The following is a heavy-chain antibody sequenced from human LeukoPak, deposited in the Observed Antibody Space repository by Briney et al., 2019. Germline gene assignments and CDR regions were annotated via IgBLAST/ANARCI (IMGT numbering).Heavy chain of an antibody. CDR1: GGTFSSYA. CDR3: ARRPREYDFWSGYLNWFDP. J-gene: IGHJ5*02. V-gene: IGHV1-69*13. Sequence: SVKVSCKASGGTFSSYAISWVRQAPGQGLEWMGGIIPIFGTANYAQKFQGRVTITADESTSTAYMELSSLRSEDTAVYYCARRPREYDFWSGYLNWFDPWGQGTLVTVSS. D-gene: IGHD3-3*01. CDR2: IIPIFGTA.